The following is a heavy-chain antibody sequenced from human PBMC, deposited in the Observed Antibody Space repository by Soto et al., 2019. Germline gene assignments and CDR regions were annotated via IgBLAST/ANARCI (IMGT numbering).Heavy chain of an antibody. CDR2: ISSSGYT. CDR1: GGSISTNY. V-gene: IGHV4-4*08. CDR3: ASFHGARCYP. D-gene: IGHD4-17*01. J-gene: IGHJ5*02. Sequence: QVQLQESGPGLVKHSETLSLTCTVSGGSISTNYWSWIRQPPWKGLEWIGYISSSGYTNYNASLKSRITISIDTSNHQFSLKLTSVTAADTAVYYCASFHGARCYPWGQGRLVTVSS.